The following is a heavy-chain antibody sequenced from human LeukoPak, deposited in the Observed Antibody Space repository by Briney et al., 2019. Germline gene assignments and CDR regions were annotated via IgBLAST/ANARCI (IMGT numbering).Heavy chain of an antibody. CDR3: VAPSPVY. D-gene: IGHD2-2*01. J-gene: IGHJ4*02. V-gene: IGHV3-21*06. CDR1: GFNFDSFG. CDR2: ITTASGYI. Sequence: GGSLRLSCVTSGFNFDSFGLNWVRQAPGKGLEWVSSITTASGYINYADSLKGRVTISRGSARNSFYLQLNNLRAEDTAVYCAVAPSPVYWGRGTLVTVSS.